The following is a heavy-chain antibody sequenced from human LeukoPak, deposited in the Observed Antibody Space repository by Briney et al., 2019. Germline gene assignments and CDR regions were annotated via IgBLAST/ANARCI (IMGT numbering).Heavy chain of an antibody. V-gene: IGHV1-18*01. CDR3: ARGLSVMELLTGYYYYYYGMDV. D-gene: IGHD2/OR15-2a*01. CDR1: GYTFTSYG. J-gene: IGHJ6*02. CDR2: ISAYNGNT. Sequence: ASVKVSCKASGYTFTSYGISWVRQAPGQGLEWMGWISAYNGNTNYAQKLQGRVTMTTDTSTSTAYMELRSLRSEDTAVYYCARGLSVMELLTGYYYYYYGMDVWGQGTTVTVSS.